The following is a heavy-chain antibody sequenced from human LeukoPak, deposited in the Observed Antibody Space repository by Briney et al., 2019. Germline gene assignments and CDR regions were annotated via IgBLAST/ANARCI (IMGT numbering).Heavy chain of an antibody. J-gene: IGHJ4*02. Sequence: QTLSLTCAISGDSVSSNSAAWDWIRQSPSRGLEWLGRTYYRSKWYNDYAVSVKSRVTINPDTSKNQFSLQLNSVTAEDTAVYYCARSPFPFTSGWYPDYYFDYWGQGALVTVSS. CDR1: GDSVSSNSAA. CDR2: TYYRSKWYN. CDR3: ARSPFPFTSGWYPDYYFDY. V-gene: IGHV6-1*01. D-gene: IGHD6-19*01.